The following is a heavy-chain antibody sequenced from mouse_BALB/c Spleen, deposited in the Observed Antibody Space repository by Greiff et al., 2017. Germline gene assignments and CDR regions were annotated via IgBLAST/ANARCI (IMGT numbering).Heavy chain of an antibody. D-gene: IGHD1-3*01. V-gene: IGHV1S81*02. CDR3: ARGESGPLCAMDY. CDR2: INPSNGRT. J-gene: IGHJ4*01. Sequence: VQLQQPGAELVKPGASVKLSCKASGYTFTSYWMHWVKQRPGQGLEWIGEINPSNGRTNYNEKFKSKATLTVDKSSSTAYMQLSSLTSEDSAVYYCARGESGPLCAMDYWGQGTSVTVSS. CDR1: GYTFTSYW.